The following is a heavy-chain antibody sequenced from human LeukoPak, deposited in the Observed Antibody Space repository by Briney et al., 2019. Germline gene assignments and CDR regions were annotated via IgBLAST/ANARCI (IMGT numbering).Heavy chain of an antibody. V-gene: IGHV3-48*01. D-gene: IGHD5-12*01. J-gene: IGHJ4*01. CDR3: ARDHRYAFDN. CDR2: IGISSGNT. Sequence: GGSLRLSCAASGFNFIDYSMNWVRQAPGKGLEWISYIGISSGNTEYADSVKGRFTISRDKARNSLYLQMNSLRVEDTAMYYCARDHRYAFDNWGHGTLVTVSS. CDR1: GFNFIDYS.